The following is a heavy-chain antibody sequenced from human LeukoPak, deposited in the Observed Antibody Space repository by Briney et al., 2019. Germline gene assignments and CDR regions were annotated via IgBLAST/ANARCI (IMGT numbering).Heavy chain of an antibody. Sequence: PGGSLRLSCAASGFTFSSYAMRWVRQAPGKGLEWVAVISYDGSNKYYADSVKGRFTISRDNSKNTLYLQMNSLRAEDTAVYYCAKGKEKLGYCSGGSCHLYNWFDPWGQGTLVTVSS. CDR2: ISYDGSNK. J-gene: IGHJ5*02. CDR3: AKGKEKLGYCSGGSCHLYNWFDP. D-gene: IGHD2-15*01. CDR1: GFTFSSYA. V-gene: IGHV3-30*04.